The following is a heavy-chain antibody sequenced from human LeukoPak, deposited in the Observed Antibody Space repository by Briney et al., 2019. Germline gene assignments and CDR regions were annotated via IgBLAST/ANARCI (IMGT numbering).Heavy chain of an antibody. D-gene: IGHD6-13*01. Sequence: ASVKVSCKASGYTFTNYYMHWVRQAPGQGLEWMGLINPSGGSTSYAEKFQGRVIMTRDMSTTTDYMELSSLRSEDTAVYYCARGGASSSWYFYYYMDVWGKGTTVTISS. CDR3: ARGGASSSWYFYYYMDV. CDR2: INPSGGST. J-gene: IGHJ6*03. V-gene: IGHV1-46*01. CDR1: GYTFTNYY.